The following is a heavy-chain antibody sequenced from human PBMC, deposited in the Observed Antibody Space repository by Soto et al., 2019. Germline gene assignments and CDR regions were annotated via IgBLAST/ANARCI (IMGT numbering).Heavy chain of an antibody. CDR3: ARGFGYQLGYYGMDV. Sequence: SETLSLTCAVYGGSFSGYYWSWIRQPPGKGLEWIGEINHSGSTNYNPSLKSRVTISVDTSKNQFSLKLSSVTAADTAVYYWARGFGYQLGYYGMDVWGQGTTVTVSS. CDR1: GGSFSGYY. J-gene: IGHJ6*02. V-gene: IGHV4-34*01. CDR2: INHSGST. D-gene: IGHD2-2*01.